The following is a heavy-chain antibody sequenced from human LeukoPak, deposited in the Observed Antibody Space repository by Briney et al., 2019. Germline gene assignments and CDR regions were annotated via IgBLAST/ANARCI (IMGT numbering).Heavy chain of an antibody. Sequence: ASVEVSCKASGYTFTGYYMHWVRQAPGQGLEWMGWINANSGDTSYAQKFKGRVTMTRDTSISTVYMELSRLKSDDTAVYYCARDRSSWLDTWGQGTLVTVPS. CDR2: INANSGDT. J-gene: IGHJ5*02. CDR1: GYTFTGYY. CDR3: ARDRSSWLDT. V-gene: IGHV1-2*02. D-gene: IGHD6-6*01.